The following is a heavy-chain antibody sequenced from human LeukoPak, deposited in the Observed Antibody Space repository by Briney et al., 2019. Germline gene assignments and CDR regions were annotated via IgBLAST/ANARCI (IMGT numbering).Heavy chain of an antibody. CDR1: GYTFSGYY. D-gene: IGHD3-22*01. CDR3: ARVDSTGYYRGRGPIDY. J-gene: IGHJ4*02. Sequence: ASVKVSCKASGYTFSGYYIHWVRQAPGQGLEWMGWINPNSGGTNYAQRFQGRVTMTRDTSISTAYMDLSRLRPDDTAVYYCARVDSTGYYRGRGPIDYWGQGTLVTVSS. V-gene: IGHV1-2*02. CDR2: INPNSGGT.